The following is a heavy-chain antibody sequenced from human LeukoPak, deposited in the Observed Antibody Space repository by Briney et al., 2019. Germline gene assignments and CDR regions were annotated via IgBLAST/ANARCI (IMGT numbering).Heavy chain of an antibody. CDR3: ARNYGDYVPEYFQH. Sequence: SETLSLTCTVSGGSISSYYWSWLRQPPGKGLEGLGYIYYSGSTNYNPSLKSRVTISVDTSKNQFSLKLSSVTAADTDVYYCARNYGDYVPEYFQHWGQGTLATVSS. J-gene: IGHJ1*01. CDR1: GGSISSYY. CDR2: IYYSGST. D-gene: IGHD4-17*01. V-gene: IGHV4-59*01.